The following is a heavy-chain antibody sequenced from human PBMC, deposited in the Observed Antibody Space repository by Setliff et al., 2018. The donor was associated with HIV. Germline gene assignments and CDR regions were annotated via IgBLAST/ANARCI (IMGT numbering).Heavy chain of an antibody. Sequence: ASVKVSCKASGYTFTNYYMHWVRQAPGQGLEWMGIIYPGGARGSYAPKFQGRVTITADKSTSTAYMELSSLRSEDTALYYCANYGDYWGQGTLVTVSS. V-gene: IGHV1-46*01. CDR3: ANYGDY. CDR1: GYTFTNYY. CDR2: IYPGGARG. J-gene: IGHJ4*02.